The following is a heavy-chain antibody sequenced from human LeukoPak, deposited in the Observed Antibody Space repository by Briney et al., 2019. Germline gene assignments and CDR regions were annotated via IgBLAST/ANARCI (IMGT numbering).Heavy chain of an antibody. J-gene: IGHJ2*01. CDR3: ARAVGYDILTGYNRGWFFDL. CDR1: GRSISSGDSY. V-gene: IGHV4-31*03. CDR2: IYYTGST. D-gene: IGHD3-9*01. Sequence: SETLSLTCTVSGRSISSGDSYWTWIRQHPGKGLEWIGYIYYTGSTYYNPSLQSRLTISVGTSKNQFSLKLSAVTAADTAVYYCARAVGYDILTGYNRGWFFDLWGRGTLVTVSS.